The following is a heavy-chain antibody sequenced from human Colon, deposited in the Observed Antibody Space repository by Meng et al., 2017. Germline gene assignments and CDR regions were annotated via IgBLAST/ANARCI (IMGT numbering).Heavy chain of an antibody. CDR2: TYYRDKWIS. V-gene: IGHV6-1*01. CDR3: GRLVSNSWLPD. D-gene: IGHD6-13*01. Sequence: QGQRQQAGPGRGTLTPSLALTRSISGDSVSSNDDSWNWIRQPPSRGLEWLGRTYYRDKWISDYAVSLESRITINPDTSKNQFTLQLNSVTPEDTAVYYRGRLVSNSWLPDWGQRTLVTVSS. CDR1: GDSVSSNDDS. J-gene: IGHJ4*02.